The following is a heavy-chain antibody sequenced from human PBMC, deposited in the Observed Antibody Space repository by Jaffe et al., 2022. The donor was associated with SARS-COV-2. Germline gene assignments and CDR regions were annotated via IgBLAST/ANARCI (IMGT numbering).Heavy chain of an antibody. CDR1: GFTFDDYA. CDR2: ISWNSGSI. J-gene: IGHJ3*02. D-gene: IGHD2-15*01. V-gene: IGHV3-9*01. CDR3: AKDMIAVVVAATGLIHAFDI. Sequence: EVQLVESGGGLVQPGRSLRLSCAASGFTFDDYAMHWVRQAPGKGLEWVSGISWNSGSIGYADSVKGRFTISRDNAKNSLYLQMNSLRAEDTALYYCAKDMIAVVVAATGLIHAFDIWGQGTMVTVSS.